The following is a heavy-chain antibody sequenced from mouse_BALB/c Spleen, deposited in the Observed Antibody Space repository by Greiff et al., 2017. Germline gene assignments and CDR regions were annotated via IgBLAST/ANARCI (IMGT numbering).Heavy chain of an antibody. J-gene: IGHJ2*01. D-gene: IGHD2-1*01. CDR2: ISNGGGST. Sequence: DVMLVESGGGLVQPGGSLKLSCAASGFTFSSYTMSWVRQTPEKRLEWVAYISNGGGSTYYPDTVKGRFTISRDNAKNTLYLQMSSLKSEDTAMYYCARHVYVNYHYYFDYWGQGTTLTVSS. V-gene: IGHV5-12-2*01. CDR1: GFTFSSYT. CDR3: ARHVYVNYHYYFDY.